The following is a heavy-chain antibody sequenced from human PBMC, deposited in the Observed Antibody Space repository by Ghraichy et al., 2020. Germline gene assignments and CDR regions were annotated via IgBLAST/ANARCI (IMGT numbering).Heavy chain of an antibody. J-gene: IGHJ6*02. Sequence: ASVKVSCKASGYTFTSYDINWVRQATGQGLEWMGWMNPNSGNTGYAQKFQGRVTMTRNTSISTAYMELSSLRSEDTAVYYCARTGKQLVQTDVWGQGTTVTVSS. CDR3: ARTGKQLVQTDV. CDR2: MNPNSGNT. CDR1: GYTFTSYD. D-gene: IGHD6-6*01. V-gene: IGHV1-8*01.